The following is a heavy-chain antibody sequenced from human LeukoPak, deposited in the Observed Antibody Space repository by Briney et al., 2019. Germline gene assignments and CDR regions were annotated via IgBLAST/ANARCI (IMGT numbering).Heavy chain of an antibody. Sequence: PGGSLRLSCAASGFTFSSYAMSWVRQAPGKGLEWVSVISGSGGSTYYADSVKGRFTISRDNSKNTLYLQMNSLRAEDTAVYYCARDTEFWSGYPDYWGQGTLVTVSS. CDR3: ARDTEFWSGYPDY. CDR1: GFTFSSYA. V-gene: IGHV3-23*01. J-gene: IGHJ4*02. D-gene: IGHD3-3*01. CDR2: ISGSGGST.